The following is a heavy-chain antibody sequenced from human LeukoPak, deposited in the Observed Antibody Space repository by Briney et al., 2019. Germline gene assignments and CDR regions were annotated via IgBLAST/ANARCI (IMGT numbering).Heavy chain of an antibody. CDR2: ISGSGDAI. D-gene: IGHD2-15*01. J-gene: IGHJ4*02. V-gene: IGHV3-48*01. CDR3: ARTYGSGSLDY. Sequence: GRSLRLSCAASGFNFNNHNMNWVRQAPGKGLQWVSYISGSGDAIFYAESVQGRFTISRDNAKNSVYLQMNSLRAEDTAVYYCARTYGSGSLDYGGQGTLVTVSS. CDR1: GFNFNNHN.